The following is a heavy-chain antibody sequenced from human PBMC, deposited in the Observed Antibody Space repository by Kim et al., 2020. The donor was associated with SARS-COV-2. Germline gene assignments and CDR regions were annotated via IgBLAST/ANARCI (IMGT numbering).Heavy chain of an antibody. V-gene: IGHV4-34*01. D-gene: IGHD3-3*01. CDR2: INHSGST. CDR3: ARDRNRGVKLYYYYGMDY. J-gene: IGHJ6*02. CDR1: GGSFSGYY. Sequence: SETLSLTCAAYGGSFSGYYWSWIRQPPGKGLEWIGEINHSGSTNYNPSFKSRVTISVDTSKNQFSLQLSTVTAADTAVYYCARDRNRGVKLYYYYGMDYWGQGTTVTVSS.